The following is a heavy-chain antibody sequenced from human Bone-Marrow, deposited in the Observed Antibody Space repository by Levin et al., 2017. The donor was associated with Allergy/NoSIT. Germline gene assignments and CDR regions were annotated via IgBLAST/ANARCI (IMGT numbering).Heavy chain of an antibody. CDR1: GYTFTSYD. V-gene: IGHV1-8*01. CDR3: ARSPAWGANQQLYYYFDY. J-gene: IGHJ4*02. CDR2: MNPNSGNT. Sequence: GASVKVSCKASGYTFTSYDINWVRQATGQGLEWMGWMNPNSGNTGYAQKFQGRVTMTRNTSISTAYMELSSLRSEDTAVYYCARSPAWGANQQLYYYFDYWGQGTLVTVSS. D-gene: IGHD3-16*01.